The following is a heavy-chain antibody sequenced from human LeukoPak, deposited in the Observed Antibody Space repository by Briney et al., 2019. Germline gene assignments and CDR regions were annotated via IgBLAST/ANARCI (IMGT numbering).Heavy chain of an antibody. CDR2: INPSGGST. CDR1: GYTFTSYY. Sequence: ASVKVSCKASGYTFTSYYMHWVRQAPGQGLEWMGIINPSGGSTSYAQKFQGRVTMTRDTSTSTVYMELSSLRSEDTAVYYCARGGGDYYESSGSYHTGYYFDYWGQGTLVTVSS. V-gene: IGHV1-46*01. J-gene: IGHJ4*02. CDR3: ARGGGDYYESSGSYHTGYYFDY. D-gene: IGHD3-22*01.